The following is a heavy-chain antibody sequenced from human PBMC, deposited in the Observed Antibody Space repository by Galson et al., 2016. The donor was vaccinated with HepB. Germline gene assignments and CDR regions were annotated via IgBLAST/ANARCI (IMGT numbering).Heavy chain of an antibody. Sequence: SLRLSCAASGFTFSPYSMNWVRQAPGKGLEWVSYISSGSATTYCADSVKGRFTISRDNAKNSLYLQMNSLRDEDTAVYYCASLNYYDFWSAYHNSYYGLDVWGQGTTVIVSS. CDR3: ASLNYYDFWSAYHNSYYGLDV. V-gene: IGHV3-48*02. J-gene: IGHJ6*02. CDR1: GFTFSPYS. CDR2: ISSGSATT. D-gene: IGHD3-3*01.